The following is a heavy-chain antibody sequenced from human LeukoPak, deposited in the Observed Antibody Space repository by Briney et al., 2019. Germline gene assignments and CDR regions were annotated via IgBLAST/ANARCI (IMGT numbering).Heavy chain of an antibody. CDR3: ASQTTVKYYFDY. D-gene: IGHD4-17*01. Sequence: PGGSLRLSCAASGFTVSSNYMSCVRQAPGKGLEWVSVIYSGGSTYYADSVKGRFTISRDNSKNTLYLQLNSLRGEDTAVYYCASQTTVKYYFDYWGQGTLVTVSS. CDR1: GFTVSSNY. V-gene: IGHV3-53*01. CDR2: IYSGGST. J-gene: IGHJ4*02.